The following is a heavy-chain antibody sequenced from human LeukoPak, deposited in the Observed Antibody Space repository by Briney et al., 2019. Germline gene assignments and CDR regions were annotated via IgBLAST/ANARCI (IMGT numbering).Heavy chain of an antibody. V-gene: IGHV1-69*13. CDR3: ARDAAPYSYYYYGMDV. D-gene: IGHD6-6*01. J-gene: IGHJ6*02. Sequence: AASVTVSCTASGGTFSSYAISWVRQAPGQGLEWMGGIIPIFGTANYAQKFQGRVTITADESTSTAYMELSSLRSEDTAVYYCARDAAPYSYYYYGMDVWGQGTTVTVSS. CDR2: IIPIFGTA. CDR1: GGTFSSYA.